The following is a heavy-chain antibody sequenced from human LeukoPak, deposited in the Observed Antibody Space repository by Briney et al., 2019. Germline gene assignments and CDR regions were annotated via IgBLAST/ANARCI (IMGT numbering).Heavy chain of an antibody. D-gene: IGHD1-1*01. V-gene: IGHV3-23*01. J-gene: IGHJ4*02. CDR3: AAGHQNSLEGY. CDR2: IGVRT. Sequence: GGSLRLSCAASGFSIMDWRLSWVRQAPGEGLEWVSAIGVRTHYADSVKGRFTISRDGSKNTLYLQMNSLTVEDMAIYSCAAGHQNSLEGYWGQGTLVSVAS. CDR1: GFSIMDWR.